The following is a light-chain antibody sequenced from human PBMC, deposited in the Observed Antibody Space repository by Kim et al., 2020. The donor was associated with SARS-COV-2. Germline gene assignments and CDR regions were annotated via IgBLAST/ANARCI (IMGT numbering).Light chain of an antibody. CDR1: SSNIEKNT. J-gene: IGLJ3*02. V-gene: IGLV1-44*01. CDR3: AASDDNLGGRV. Sequence: QSVLTQPPSVSGTPGQRVVISCSGSSSNIEKNTVNWYQQLPGTAPKLLFYNNNERPSGVPDRFSASKSGTSATLAISGLQSEDEADYYCAASDDNLGGRVFGGGTQLTVL. CDR2: NNN.